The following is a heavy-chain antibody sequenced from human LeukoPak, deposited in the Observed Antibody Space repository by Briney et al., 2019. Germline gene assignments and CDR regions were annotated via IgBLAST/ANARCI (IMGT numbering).Heavy chain of an antibody. V-gene: IGHV4-39*01. CDR1: GGSISTSRHY. Sequence: PSETLSLTCTVSGGSISTSRHYWGWIRQPPGKGLEWIGSMYYSGSTYYNPSLKSRVTISVDTYKSRFSLKLSSVTAADTAVYYCATTVTTRYYFDYWGQGTLLTVSS. D-gene: IGHD4-17*01. CDR3: ATTVTTRYYFDY. CDR2: MYYSGST. J-gene: IGHJ4*02.